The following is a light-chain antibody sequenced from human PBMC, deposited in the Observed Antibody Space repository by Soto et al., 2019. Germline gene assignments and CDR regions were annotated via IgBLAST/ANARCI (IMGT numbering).Light chain of an antibody. V-gene: IGKV1-5*01. CDR3: QQFNTYSYT. CDR2: DAS. Sequence: DIQMTQSPSTLSASVGDRVTITRRASQSVRNWLAWYQQKPGKAPKLLIYDASSLESGVPSRFSGSGFGTEFTLTISSLQPDDFATYYCQQFNTYSYTFGQGTRVEIK. CDR1: QSVRNW. J-gene: IGKJ2*01.